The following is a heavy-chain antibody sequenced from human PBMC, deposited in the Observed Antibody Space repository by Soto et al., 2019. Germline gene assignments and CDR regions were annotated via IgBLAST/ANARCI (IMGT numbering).Heavy chain of an antibody. J-gene: IGHJ3*02. CDR2: FHTEDCET. CDR1: RYTLTELS. Sequence: GASVKVSSKVSRYTLTELSMHSVRQAPRKGLEWMGGFHTEDCETIYAQKSKGRVTMTEDTSTDTAYMELSSLRSEDTAVYYCATDRGNSIYIWGQGTMVTVSS. V-gene: IGHV1-24*01. D-gene: IGHD3-16*01. CDR3: ATDRGNSIYI.